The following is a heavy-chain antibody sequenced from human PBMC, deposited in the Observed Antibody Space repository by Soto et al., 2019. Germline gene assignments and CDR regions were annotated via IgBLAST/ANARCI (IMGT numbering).Heavy chain of an antibody. Sequence: GGSLRLSCAASGFTFTRYSMNWVRQAPGKGLEWVSSISSTTNYIYYGDSMKGRFTISRDSAKNSLYLEMNSLRAEDTAVYYCARESEDLTSNFDYWGQGTLVTVSS. J-gene: IGHJ4*02. CDR2: ISSTTNYI. CDR1: GFTFTRYS. V-gene: IGHV3-21*06. CDR3: ARESEDLTSNFDY.